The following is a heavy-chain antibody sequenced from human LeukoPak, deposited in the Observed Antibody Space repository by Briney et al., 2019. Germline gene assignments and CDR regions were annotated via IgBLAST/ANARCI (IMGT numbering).Heavy chain of an antibody. CDR3: AKLPSGSSGSPLDY. CDR2: ISGSGGST. D-gene: IGHD6-19*01. J-gene: IGHJ4*02. CDR1: GFTFSSYA. Sequence: GGSLRPSCAASGFTFSSYAMSWVRQAPGKGLEWVSAISGSGGSTYYADSVKGRFTISRDNSKNTLYLQMNSLRAEDTAVYYCAKLPSGSSGSPLDYWGQGTLVTVSS. V-gene: IGHV3-23*01.